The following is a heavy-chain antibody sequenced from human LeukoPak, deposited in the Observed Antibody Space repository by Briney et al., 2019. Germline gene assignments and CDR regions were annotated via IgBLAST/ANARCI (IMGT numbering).Heavy chain of an antibody. CDR1: GGSISNYY. Sequence: SETLSLTCTVSGGSISNYYWSWIRQPPGKGLEWIGRIYTGGSSNYNPSLKSRVTISVDTSKNQFSLKLSSVTAADTAVYYCARAFSSSGIVDYWGQGTLVTVSS. CDR2: IYTGGSS. V-gene: IGHV4-4*07. D-gene: IGHD6-13*01. J-gene: IGHJ4*02. CDR3: ARAFSSSGIVDY.